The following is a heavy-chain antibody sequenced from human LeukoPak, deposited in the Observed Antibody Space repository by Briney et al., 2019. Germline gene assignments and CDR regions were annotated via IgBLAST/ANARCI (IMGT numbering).Heavy chain of an antibody. CDR1: GYTFTSYY. CDR2: INPSGGSA. D-gene: IGHD2-2*01. Sequence: ASVKVSCKASGYTFTSYYMHWVRQAPGQGLEWMGIINPSGGSASYAQKFQGRVTMTRDTSTSTVYMELSSLRSEDTAVYHCARDQEGQLQIIPYRYYYYYGMDVWGQGTTVTVSS. CDR3: ARDQEGQLQIIPYRYYYYYGMDV. J-gene: IGHJ6*02. V-gene: IGHV1-46*01.